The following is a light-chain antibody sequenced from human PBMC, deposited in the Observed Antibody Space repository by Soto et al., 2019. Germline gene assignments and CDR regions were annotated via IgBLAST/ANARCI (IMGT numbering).Light chain of an antibody. CDR3: QQYNDRPPLT. Sequence: EIVLTQSPGTLSLSPGERATLSCRASQSINRSYLAWYQHKPGQAPRLLIYGASSRATGIPDRFSGSGSETEFTLTISSLKAEDFAVYYCQQYNDRPPLTFGGGTKVEI. V-gene: IGKV3-20*01. CDR1: QSINRSY. J-gene: IGKJ4*01. CDR2: GAS.